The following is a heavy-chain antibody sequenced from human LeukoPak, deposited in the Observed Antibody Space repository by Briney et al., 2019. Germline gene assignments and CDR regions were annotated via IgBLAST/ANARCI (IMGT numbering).Heavy chain of an antibody. V-gene: IGHV4-59*01. CDR1: GGSISSYY. Sequence: ALETLSLTCTVSGGSISSYYWSWIRQPPGKGLEWIGYIYYSGSTNYNPSLKSRVTISVDTSKNQFSLKLSSVTAADTAVYYCARDGYSSSWYPSNGMDVWGQGTTVTVSS. D-gene: IGHD6-13*01. CDR2: IYYSGST. J-gene: IGHJ6*02. CDR3: ARDGYSSSWYPSNGMDV.